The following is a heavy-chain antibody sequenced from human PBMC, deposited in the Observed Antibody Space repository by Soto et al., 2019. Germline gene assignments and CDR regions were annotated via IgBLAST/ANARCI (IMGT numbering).Heavy chain of an antibody. CDR3: ERCSRTICYSYGVDV. CDR1: GFTFSNCG. D-gene: IGHD2-2*01. V-gene: IGHV3-48*02. Sequence: GGSLRRSFAASGFTFSNCGMNWVRQTPGKGLEWVSYISDSGATKHYADSVKGRFTISRDKGKDYLYLQMNSLRDEDTAVYFCERCSRTICYSYGVDVWGQGATVNVSS. J-gene: IGHJ6*02. CDR2: ISDSGATK.